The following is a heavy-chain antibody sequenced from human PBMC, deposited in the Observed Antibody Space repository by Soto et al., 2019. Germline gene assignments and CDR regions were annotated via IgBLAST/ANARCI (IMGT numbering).Heavy chain of an antibody. D-gene: IGHD3-10*01. Sequence: QLLQSGGGLVQPGGSLTLSCAASGFTFGTADMSWVRQAPGEGLEWVSTIDGSGGITYYADSVKGRFTISRDNSRNNVYLKMNSLRGDDTALYYCVKNSGWFNTWGQGALVTVSS. CDR1: GFTFGTAD. J-gene: IGHJ5*02. V-gene: IGHV3-23*01. CDR2: IDGSGGIT. CDR3: VKNSGWFNT.